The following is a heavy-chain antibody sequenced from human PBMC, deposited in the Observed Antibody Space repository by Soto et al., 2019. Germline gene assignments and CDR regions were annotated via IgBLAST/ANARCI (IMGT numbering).Heavy chain of an antibody. J-gene: IGHJ4*02. V-gene: IGHV3-30*19. D-gene: IGHD2-15*01. CDR2: ISYDGGDK. CDR3: ARKYSLAVVAQGY. Sequence: SLRLSCAASGFTFSSYGMHWVRPAPGKGLEWVAVISYDGGDKYYADSVKGRFTISRDNSKNTLYLQMNSLRAEDTSVYYCARKYSLAVVAQGYGGQGTLVTV. CDR1: GFTFSSYG.